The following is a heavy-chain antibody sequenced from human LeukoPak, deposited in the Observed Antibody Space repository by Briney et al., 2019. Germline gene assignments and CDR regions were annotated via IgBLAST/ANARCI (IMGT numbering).Heavy chain of an antibody. J-gene: IGHJ4*02. CDR2: INPNSGGT. D-gene: IGHD6-19*01. V-gene: IGHV1-2*02. CDR1: GYTFTGYY. CDR3: ARSSSGWSPYYFDY. Sequence: ASVKVSCKASGYTFTGYYMHWVRQAPGQGLELMGWINPNSGGTNYAQKFQGRVTMTRDTSISTAYMELSRLRSDDTAVYYCARSSSGWSPYYFDYWGQGTLVTVSS.